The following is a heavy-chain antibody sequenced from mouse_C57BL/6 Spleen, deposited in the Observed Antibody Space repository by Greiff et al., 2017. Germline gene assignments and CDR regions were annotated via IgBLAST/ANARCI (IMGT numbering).Heavy chain of an antibody. CDR2: IYPGDGDT. CDR1: GYAFSSYW. V-gene: IGHV1-80*01. D-gene: IGHD1-1*01. Sequence: VQLQQSGAELVKPGASVKISCKASGYAFSSYWMNWVKQRPGKGLEWIGQIYPGDGDTNYNGKFKGKATLTADKSSSTAYMQLSSLTSEDSAVYFCARRVVEGYFDYWGQGTTLTVSS. CDR3: ARRVVEGYFDY. J-gene: IGHJ2*01.